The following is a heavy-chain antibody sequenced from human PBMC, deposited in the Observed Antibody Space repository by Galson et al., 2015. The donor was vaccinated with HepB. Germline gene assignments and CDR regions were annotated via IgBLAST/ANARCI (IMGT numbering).Heavy chain of an antibody. J-gene: IGHJ6*02. D-gene: IGHD6-19*01. CDR1: GFTFSRYG. CDR2: LAYDGSTS. CDR3: AKDRVNLNSGRPNYGMDV. V-gene: IGHV3-30*18. Sequence: SLRLSCAASGFTFSRYGMHWVRQAPGKGLEWVAVLAYDGSTSYYADSLEGRFTISRDNSKNTLYLQMNSLKSDDTALYYCAKDRVNLNSGRPNYGMDVWGRGTAVTVSS.